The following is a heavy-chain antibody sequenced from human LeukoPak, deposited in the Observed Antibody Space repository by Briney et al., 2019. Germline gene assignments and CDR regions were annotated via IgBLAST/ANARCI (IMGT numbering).Heavy chain of an antibody. CDR3: ARDLGIAVAGTFDY. D-gene: IGHD6-19*01. CDR2: ISSSGSTI. CDR1: GFTFSSYE. Sequence: PGGSLRLSCAASGFTFSSYEMNWVRQAPGKGLEWVSYISSSGSTIYYADSVKGRFTISRDNAKNSLYLQMNSLRAEDTAVYYCARDLGIAVAGTFDYWGQGTLVTVSS. V-gene: IGHV3-48*03. J-gene: IGHJ4*02.